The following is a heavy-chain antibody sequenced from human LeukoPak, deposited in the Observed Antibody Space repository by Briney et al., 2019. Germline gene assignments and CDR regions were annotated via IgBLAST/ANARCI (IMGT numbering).Heavy chain of an antibody. CDR3: ARGWDPGYSSNWYVRYFDY. CDR1: GGTFSSYA. V-gene: IGHV1-69*04. J-gene: IGHJ4*02. D-gene: IGHD6-13*01. CDR2: IIPILGIA. Sequence: ASVKVSCKASGGTFSSYAISWVRQAPGQGLEWMGRIIPILGIANYAQKFQGRVTITADKSTSTAYMELSSLRSEDTAVYYCARGWDPGYSSNWYVRYFDYWGQGTLVTVSS.